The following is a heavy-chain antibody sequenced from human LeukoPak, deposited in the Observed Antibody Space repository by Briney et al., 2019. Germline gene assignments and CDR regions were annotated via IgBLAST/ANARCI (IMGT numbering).Heavy chain of an antibody. CDR1: GGTFSSYA. J-gene: IGHJ4*02. D-gene: IGHD3-22*01. V-gene: IGHV1-69*13. CDR3: ARGVSSGYHHLVDY. Sequence: SVKVSCKASGGTFSSYAISWVRQAPGQGLEWMGGIIPIFGTANYAQKFQGRVTITADESTSTAYMELSSLRSEDTAVYYCARGVSSGYHHLVDYWGQGTLVTVSS. CDR2: IIPIFGTA.